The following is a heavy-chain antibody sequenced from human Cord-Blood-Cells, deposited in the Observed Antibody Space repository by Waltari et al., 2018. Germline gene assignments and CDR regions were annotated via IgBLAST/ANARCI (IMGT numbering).Heavy chain of an antibody. D-gene: IGHD2-2*01. CDR1: GGSFSGYY. V-gene: IGHV4-34*01. Sequence: QVQLQQWGAGLLKPSETLSLTCAVYGGSFSGYYWSWIRQPPGKGLEWIGEINHRGSTNYNPSLKSRVTISVDTSKNQFSLKLSSVTAADTAVYYCARGWRYCSSTSCYYYYGMDVWGQGTTVTVSS. J-gene: IGHJ6*02. CDR2: INHRGST. CDR3: ARGWRYCSSTSCYYYYGMDV.